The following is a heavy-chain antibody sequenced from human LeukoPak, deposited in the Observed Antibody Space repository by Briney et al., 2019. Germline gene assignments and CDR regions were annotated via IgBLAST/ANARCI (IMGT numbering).Heavy chain of an antibody. V-gene: IGHV3-21*01. J-gene: IGHJ3*02. D-gene: IGHD1-26*01. CDR1: GFTFSTYN. CDR2: ISSSSNYI. CDR3: ARAVGASAPDAFDI. Sequence: GGSLRLSCAASGFTFSTYNMNWVRQAPGKGLEWGSSISSSSNYIYYADSVKGRFTISRDNAKNSLYLQMNSLRAGDTDVYYCARAVGASAPDAFDIWGPGTMVTVSS.